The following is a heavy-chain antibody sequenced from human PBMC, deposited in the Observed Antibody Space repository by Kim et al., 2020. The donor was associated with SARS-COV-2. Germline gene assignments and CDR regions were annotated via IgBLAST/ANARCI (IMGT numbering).Heavy chain of an antibody. CDR1: GFTFSSYW. Sequence: GGSLRLSCAASGFTFSSYWMSWIRQAPGKGLEWVADINQGGRGRYYVDSVRGRFTISRDDAKNSVYLQMNSLRVEDTAIYYCAKDMLIRGQGTLVTVSS. CDR3: AKDMLI. J-gene: IGHJ4*02. V-gene: IGHV3-7*03. D-gene: IGHD3-16*01. CDR2: INQGGRGR.